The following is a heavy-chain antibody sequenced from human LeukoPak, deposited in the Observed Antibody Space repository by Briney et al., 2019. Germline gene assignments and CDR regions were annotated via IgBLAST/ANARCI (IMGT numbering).Heavy chain of an antibody. CDR1: GYTFTGYY. J-gene: IGHJ3*02. CDR3: AIAGGGSDAFDI. CDR2: INPNSGGT. Sequence: ASVKVSCKASGYTFTGYYIRWVRQTPGQGLEWMGRINPNSGGTNYAQKFQGRVTMTRDTSINTAYMELSRLRSDDTAVYYCAIAGGGSDAFDIWGQGTMVTVSS. V-gene: IGHV1-2*06. D-gene: IGHD2-15*01.